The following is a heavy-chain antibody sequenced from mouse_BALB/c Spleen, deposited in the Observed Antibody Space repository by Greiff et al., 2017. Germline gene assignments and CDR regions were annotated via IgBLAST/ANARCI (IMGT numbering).Heavy chain of an antibody. CDR3: AREDYDNY. J-gene: IGHJ3*01. Sequence: VKLQESGAELVRPGSSVKISCKASGYAFSSYWMNWVKQRPGQGLEWIGQIYPGDGDTNYNGKFKGKATLTADKSSSTAYMQLSSLTSEDSAVYFCAREDYDNYWGQGTLVTVSA. V-gene: IGHV1-80*01. CDR2: IYPGDGDT. D-gene: IGHD2-4*01. CDR1: GYAFSSYW.